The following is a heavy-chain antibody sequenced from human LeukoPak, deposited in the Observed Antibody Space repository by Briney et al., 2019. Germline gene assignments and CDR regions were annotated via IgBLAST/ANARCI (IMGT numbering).Heavy chain of an antibody. D-gene: IGHD3-22*01. CDR3: ATGLKPGYYDRKPYYYGMDV. J-gene: IGHJ6*02. V-gene: IGHV1-69*04. CDR2: IIPILGIA. Sequence: GASVKVSCKASGGTFSSYAISWVRQAPGQGLEWMGRIIPILGIANYAQKFQGRVTMTEDTSTDTAYMELSSLRSEDTAVYYCATGLKPGYYDRKPYYYGMDVWGQGTTVTVSS. CDR1: GGTFSSYA.